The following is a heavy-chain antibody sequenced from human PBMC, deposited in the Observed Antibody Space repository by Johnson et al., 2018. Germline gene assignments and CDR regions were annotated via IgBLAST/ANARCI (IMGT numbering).Heavy chain of an antibody. V-gene: IGHV3-48*02. D-gene: IGHD3-10*01. CDR2: ITANSKRI. CDR3: ARSVEGSFDV. J-gene: IGHJ4*02. Sequence: VQLVESGGNLIQPGGSLRLSCVASGFTFSPYSMNWIRKAPGKGLEWVSYITANSKRIKYGDSVKGRFTTSRDDAKNSVYLQMNSLRDDDTAVYDRARSVEGSFDVWGQGTLVTVSS. CDR1: GFTFSPYS.